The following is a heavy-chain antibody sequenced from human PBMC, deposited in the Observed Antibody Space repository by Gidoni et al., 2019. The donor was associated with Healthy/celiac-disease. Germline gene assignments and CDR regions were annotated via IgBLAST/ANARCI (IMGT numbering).Heavy chain of an antibody. V-gene: IGHV4-59*01. Sequence: QVQLQESGPGLVKPSETLSLTCTVSGGSISSYYWSWIRQPPGKGLAWIGYIYYSGSTNYNPSLKSRVTISVDTSKNQFSLKLSSVTAADTAVYYCARGSTMVRGVIITPYYYYYMDVWGKGTTVTVSS. CDR3: ARGSTMVRGVIITPYYYYYMDV. J-gene: IGHJ6*03. CDR1: GGSISSYY. CDR2: IYYSGST. D-gene: IGHD3-10*01.